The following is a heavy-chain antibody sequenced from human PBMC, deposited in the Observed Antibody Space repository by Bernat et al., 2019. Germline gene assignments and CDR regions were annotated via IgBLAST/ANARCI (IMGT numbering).Heavy chain of an antibody. CDR1: GFTVSSNY. V-gene: IGHV3-53*02. D-gene: IGHD1-1*01. CDR3: ARAQKRYDGMDV. J-gene: IGHJ6*02. Sequence: EVQLVETGGDLIQPGGSLRLSCAASGFTVSSNYMSWVRQAPGKGLEWVSVIYSGGSTYYADSVKGRFTISRDNSKNTLYLQMNSLRAEDTAVYYCARAQKRYDGMDVWGQGTTVTVSS. CDR2: IYSGGST.